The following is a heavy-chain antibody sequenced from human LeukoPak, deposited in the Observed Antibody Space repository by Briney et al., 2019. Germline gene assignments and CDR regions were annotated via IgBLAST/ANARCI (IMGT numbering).Heavy chain of an antibody. CDR2: ISYDGSNK. D-gene: IGHD3-3*01. J-gene: IGHJ6*04. CDR3: ARGPSPTIFGVFSRMDV. CDR1: GFTFSSYA. V-gene: IGHV3-30-3*01. Sequence: GGSLRLSCAASGFTFSSYAMSWVRQAPGKGLEWVTVISYDGSNKYYADSVKGRFTISRDNSKNTLYLQMNSLRAEDTAVYYCARGPSPTIFGVFSRMDVWGKGTTVTVSS.